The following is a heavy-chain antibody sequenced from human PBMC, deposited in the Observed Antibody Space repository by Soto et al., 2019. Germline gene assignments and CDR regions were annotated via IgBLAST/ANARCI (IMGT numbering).Heavy chain of an antibody. Sequence: QVQLQESGPGLVKPSQTLSLTCTVSGGSISNDNYYWSWIRQHPGKGLEWFGYIKNSGSTYYNPSLKSRATVSGDSSKNQFSLRLTSVSAADTAVYYCARVMANYFDFWGQGTLVIVSS. V-gene: IGHV4-31*03. CDR2: IKNSGST. CDR3: ARVMANYFDF. J-gene: IGHJ4*02. CDR1: GGSISNDNYY.